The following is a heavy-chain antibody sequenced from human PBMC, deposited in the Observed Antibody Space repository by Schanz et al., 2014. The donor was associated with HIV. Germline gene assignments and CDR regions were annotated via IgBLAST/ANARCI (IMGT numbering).Heavy chain of an antibody. Sequence: EVQLLESGGSLIQPGGSLRLACVVSGFTFTDYSLHWVRQVPGKGLEWLSVISSDGGHSYYADSVKGRFTVARDNAKNSLYLQMNSLRAEDTALYYCAKDRGVGSAMVTNFYYGMDVWGQGTTVTVSS. CDR3: AKDRGVGSAMVTNFYYGMDV. CDR1: GFTFTDYS. J-gene: IGHJ6*02. D-gene: IGHD5-18*01. CDR2: ISSDGGHS. V-gene: IGHV3-43*01.